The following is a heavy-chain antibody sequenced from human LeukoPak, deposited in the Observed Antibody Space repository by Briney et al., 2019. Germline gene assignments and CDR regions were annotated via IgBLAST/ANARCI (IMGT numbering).Heavy chain of an antibody. CDR1: GFTFSSYS. CDR3: AKSRYDSSGYYYFDY. V-gene: IGHV3-23*01. Sequence: GGSLRLSCAASGFTFSSYSMNWVRQAPGKGLEWVSAISGNGGSTYYADSVKGRFTISRDNSKNTLYLQMNSLRAEDTAVYYCAKSRYDSSGYYYFDYWGQGTLVTVSS. J-gene: IGHJ4*02. D-gene: IGHD3-22*01. CDR2: ISGNGGST.